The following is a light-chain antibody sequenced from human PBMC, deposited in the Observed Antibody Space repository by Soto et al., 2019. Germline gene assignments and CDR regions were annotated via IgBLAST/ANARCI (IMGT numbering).Light chain of an antibody. J-gene: IGKJ2*01. V-gene: IGKV3-20*01. Sequence: EIVLTQSPDTLSLSPGERATLSCRASQSVSTNSLAWYQQRPGQAPRPLIYGASSRATGTPDRFSGSGSGTDFTLIISRLEPEDFAVYYCHHYGSSLPDTFGQGTKLEIK. CDR2: GAS. CDR3: HHYGSSLPDT. CDR1: QSVSTNS.